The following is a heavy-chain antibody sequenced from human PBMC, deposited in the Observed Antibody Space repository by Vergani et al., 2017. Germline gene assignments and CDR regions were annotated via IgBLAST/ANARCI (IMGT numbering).Heavy chain of an antibody. Sequence: EVQLVESGGGLVQPGGSLRLSCAASGFTFSSYSMNWVRQAPGKGLEWVSYISSSSTIYYADSVKGRFTISRDNAKNSLYLQMNSLRAEDTAVYYCAGDQTSYGDYTTVYWGQGTLVTVSS. D-gene: IGHD4-17*01. J-gene: IGHJ4*02. CDR2: ISSSSTI. CDR1: GFTFSSYS. CDR3: AGDQTSYGDYTTVY. V-gene: IGHV3-48*01.